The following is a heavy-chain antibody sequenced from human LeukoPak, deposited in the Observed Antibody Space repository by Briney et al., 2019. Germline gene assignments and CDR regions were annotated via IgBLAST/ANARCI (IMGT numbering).Heavy chain of an antibody. J-gene: IGHJ4*02. V-gene: IGHV3-48*01. CDR3: AKGPLVGSGSYTKGFDY. CDR2: ISDSSDTM. D-gene: IGHD1-26*01. Sequence: SGGSLRLSCAASGFTFSYYSMNWVRQAPGKGLEWVSYISDSSDTMYYADSVKGRFTISRDNAKNSLYLQMNSLRAEDTAVYYCAKGPLVGSGSYTKGFDYWGQGTLVTVSS. CDR1: GFTFSYYS.